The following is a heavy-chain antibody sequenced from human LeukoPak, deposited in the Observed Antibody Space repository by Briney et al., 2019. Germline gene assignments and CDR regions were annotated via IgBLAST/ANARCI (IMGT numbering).Heavy chain of an antibody. CDR1: GFALSSYW. Sequence: GGSLRLSCAASGFALSSYWMAWVRQTPGKGLEWVAHIKGDGSERYYVDSVKGRFTISRDNAEISLSLQMNSLGAEDTAVYYCARVLPYGSGIQDHWGQGTLVTVSS. CDR3: ARVLPYGSGIQDH. V-gene: IGHV3-7*04. J-gene: IGHJ4*02. CDR2: IKGDGSER. D-gene: IGHD3-10*01.